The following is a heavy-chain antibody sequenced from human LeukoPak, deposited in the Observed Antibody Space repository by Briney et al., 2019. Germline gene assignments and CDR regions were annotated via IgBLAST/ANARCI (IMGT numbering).Heavy chain of an antibody. CDR1: RLTFSRYW. J-gene: IGHJ4*02. V-gene: IGHV3-74*01. CDR2: INSDGIST. D-gene: IGHD3-22*01. CDR3: ARDGNYYDSSGPADY. Sequence: GGSLRLSCAASRLTFSRYWMHWVRQAPGKGLVWVSRINSDGISTSYADFVKGRFTISRDNAKNTLYLQMNSLRAEDTAVYYCARDGNYYDSSGPADYWGQGTLVTVSS.